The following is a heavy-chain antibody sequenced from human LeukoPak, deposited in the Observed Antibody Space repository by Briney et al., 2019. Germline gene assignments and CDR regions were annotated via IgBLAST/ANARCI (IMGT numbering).Heavy chain of an antibody. CDR1: GGSISSGDYY. J-gene: IGHJ4*02. CDR3: GYCSSTSCIHIDY. CDR2: IYYSGST. D-gene: IGHD2-2*01. V-gene: IGHV4-30-4*01. Sequence: SETLSLTCTVSGGSISSGDYYWSWIRQPPGKGLEWIGYIYYSGSTYYNPSLKSRVTISVDTSKNQFSLKLSSVTAADTAVYYCGYCSSTSCIHIDYWGQGTLVTVSS.